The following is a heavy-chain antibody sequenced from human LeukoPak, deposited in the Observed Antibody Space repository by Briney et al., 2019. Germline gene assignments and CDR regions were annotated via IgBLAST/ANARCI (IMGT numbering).Heavy chain of an antibody. CDR1: GFTFSSYA. Sequence: GGSLRLSCAASGFTFSSYAMHWVRQAPGKGLEWVAVISYDGSNKYYADSVKGRFTISRDNSKNTLYLQMNSLRAEDTAVYYCARNSGYYDSSGYYWGAFDIWGQGTMVTVSS. D-gene: IGHD3-22*01. V-gene: IGHV3-30*04. CDR3: ARNSGYYDSSGYYWGAFDI. J-gene: IGHJ3*02. CDR2: ISYDGSNK.